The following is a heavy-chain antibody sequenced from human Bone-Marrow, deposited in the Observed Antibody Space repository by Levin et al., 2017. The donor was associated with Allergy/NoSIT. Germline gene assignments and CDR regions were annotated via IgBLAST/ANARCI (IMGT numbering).Heavy chain of an antibody. D-gene: IGHD3-22*01. J-gene: IGHJ4*02. CDR2: IKQDGSEK. CDR3: AREHYYDSSGYLGLVDY. CDR1: GFTFSSYW. Sequence: PGGSLRLSCAASGFTFSSYWMSWVRQAPGKGLEWVANIKQDGSEKYYVDSVKGRFTISRDNAKNSLYLQMNSLRAEDTAVYYCAREHYYDSSGYLGLVDYWGQGTLVTVSS. V-gene: IGHV3-7*01.